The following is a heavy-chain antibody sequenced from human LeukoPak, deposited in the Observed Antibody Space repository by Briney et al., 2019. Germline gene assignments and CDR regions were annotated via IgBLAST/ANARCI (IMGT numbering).Heavy chain of an antibody. CDR3: ATHCSGTSCHRDY. D-gene: IGHD2-2*01. J-gene: IGHJ4*02. CDR1: GFTFSSYG. V-gene: IGHV3-30*02. Sequence: PGGSLRLSCAASGFTFSSYGMHWVRQAPGKGLECVAFVQYDGSNIYYSDSVKGRFTISRDSSKNTLYLQMNSLRVEDTAVYYCATHCSGTSCHRDYWGQGTLVTVSS. CDR2: VQYDGSNI.